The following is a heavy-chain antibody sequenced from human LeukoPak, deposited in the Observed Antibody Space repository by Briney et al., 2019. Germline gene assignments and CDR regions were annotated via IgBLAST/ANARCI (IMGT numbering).Heavy chain of an antibody. Sequence: GGSLRLSCAASGFTFTKYGMSWVRQAPGKGLEWISTISDSGAYTYYADFVKGRFTVSRDNSKNMVFLEVSSLRAEDTATYFCAKGRILWFGEQSDFDYWGQGTLVTVSS. CDR3: AKGRILWFGEQSDFDY. J-gene: IGHJ4*02. CDR2: ISDSGAYT. D-gene: IGHD3-10*01. CDR1: GFTFTKYG. V-gene: IGHV3-23*01.